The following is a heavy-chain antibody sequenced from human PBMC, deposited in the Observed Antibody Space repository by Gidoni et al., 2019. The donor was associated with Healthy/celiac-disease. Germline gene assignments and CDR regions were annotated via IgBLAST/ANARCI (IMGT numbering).Heavy chain of an antibody. Sequence: QVQLQQWGAGLLKPSETLSLTCAVYGGSFSGYYWSWIRQPPGKGLEWIGEINHSGSTNYNPSLKSRVTISVDTSKNQFSLKLSSVTAADTAVYYCARGLSNFGYCSSTSCYNPLRFDYWGQGTLVTVSS. CDR3: ARGLSNFGYCSSTSCYNPLRFDY. CDR1: GGSFSGYY. J-gene: IGHJ4*02. D-gene: IGHD2-2*02. V-gene: IGHV4-34*01. CDR2: INHSGST.